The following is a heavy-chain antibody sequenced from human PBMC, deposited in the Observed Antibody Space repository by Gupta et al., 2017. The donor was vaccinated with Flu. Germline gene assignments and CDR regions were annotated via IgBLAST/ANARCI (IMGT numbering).Heavy chain of an antibody. V-gene: IGHV3-9*01. CDR2: ISWNSDTI. D-gene: IGHD6-13*01. CDR3: VKDSGYTWDAIDF. CDR1: GITFDDYA. J-gene: IGHJ3*01. Sequence: VQLVESGGGLVQPGRSLRLSCAASGITFDDYAMHWVRQAPGKGLEWVSGISWNSDTIGYADSVKGRFTLSRDTAKNSLYLQMNSLRPEDTALDYCVKDSGYTWDAIDFWGQGKRVTVSS.